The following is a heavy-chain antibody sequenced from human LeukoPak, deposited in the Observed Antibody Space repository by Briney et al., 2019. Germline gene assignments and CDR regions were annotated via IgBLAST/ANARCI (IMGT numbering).Heavy chain of an antibody. CDR3: ARSPEDIVVVPAAENAFDI. Sequence: ASVKVSCKASGGTFSSYAISWVRQAPGQGLEWMGGIIPIFGTANYAQKFQGRVTITTDESTSTAYMELSSLRSEDTAVYYCARSPEDIVVVPAAENAFDIWGQGTMGTVSS. CDR1: GGTFSSYA. J-gene: IGHJ3*02. D-gene: IGHD2-2*01. CDR2: IIPIFGTA. V-gene: IGHV1-69*05.